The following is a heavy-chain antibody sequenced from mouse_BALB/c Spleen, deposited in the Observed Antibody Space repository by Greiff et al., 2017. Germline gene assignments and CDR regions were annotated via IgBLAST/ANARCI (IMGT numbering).Heavy chain of an antibody. J-gene: IGHJ4*01. CDR1: GFTFSSFG. Sequence: EVKLVESGGGLVQPGGSRKLSCAASGFTFSSFGMHWVRQAPEKGLEWVAYISSGSSTIYYADTVKGRFTISRDNPKNTLFLQMTSLRSEDTAMYYCARDYRYDDGYYAMDYWGQGTSVTVSS. CDR2: ISSGSSTI. D-gene: IGHD2-14*01. CDR3: ARDYRYDDGYYAMDY. V-gene: IGHV5-17*02.